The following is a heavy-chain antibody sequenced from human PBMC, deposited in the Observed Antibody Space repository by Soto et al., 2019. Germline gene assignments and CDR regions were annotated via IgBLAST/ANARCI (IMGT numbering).Heavy chain of an antibody. CDR1: GFTFSIYA. CDR2: ITNNGDTT. Sequence: EKQLVESGGALVQPGGSLRLSCVASGFTFSIYALTWVRQAPGKGLEWVSLITNNGDTTFFGDSVKGRFTISRDNSKNTLYLQLANLRAEDTAVYYCALSAGYGGAFDVWGRGTVVTVSS. V-gene: IGHV3-23*04. J-gene: IGHJ3*01. CDR3: ALSAGYGGAFDV. D-gene: IGHD1-1*01.